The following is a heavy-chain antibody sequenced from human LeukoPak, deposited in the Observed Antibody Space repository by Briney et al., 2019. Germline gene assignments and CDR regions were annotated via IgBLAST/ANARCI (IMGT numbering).Heavy chain of an antibody. Sequence: GGSLRLSCAASGFTFSGYTMNWVRQAPGKGLEWVANIKADGSVKFYVDSVKGRFTISRDNAKNSLYLQMNSLRAEDTAVYYCARESPVVRGVITDFDYWGQGTLVTVSS. D-gene: IGHD3-10*01. J-gene: IGHJ4*02. CDR3: ARESPVVRGVITDFDY. CDR1: GFTFSGYT. V-gene: IGHV3-7*01. CDR2: IKADGSVK.